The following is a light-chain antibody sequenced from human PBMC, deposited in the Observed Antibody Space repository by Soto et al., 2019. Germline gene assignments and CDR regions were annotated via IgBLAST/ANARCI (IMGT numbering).Light chain of an antibody. CDR2: ASS. CDR1: QSVSSSY. Sequence: EIVFTQSPGTLSLSPGERATLSCRASQSVSSSYLAWYQQKPGQAPRLVIYASSTRATGIPDRFSGSGSGTDFTLSISRLEPEGSAVYYCQQYATSQTFGQGTKVEIK. V-gene: IGKV3-20*01. J-gene: IGKJ1*01. CDR3: QQYATSQT.